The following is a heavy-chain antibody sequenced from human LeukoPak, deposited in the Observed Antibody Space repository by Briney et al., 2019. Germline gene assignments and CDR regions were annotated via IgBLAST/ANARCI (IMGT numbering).Heavy chain of an antibody. D-gene: IGHD3-22*01. V-gene: IGHV4-38-2*01. CDR3: TRGLQSGGYTDY. Sequence: PSETLSLTCAVSGYSITSGYYWGWIRQPPGKGLEGIGSIYHSGSTYYKSSLKSRGTISVDTSKNQFSLRVTSVTAADTAMYYCTRGLQSGGYTDYWGQGTLVTVSS. J-gene: IGHJ4*02. CDR2: IYHSGST. CDR1: GYSITSGYY.